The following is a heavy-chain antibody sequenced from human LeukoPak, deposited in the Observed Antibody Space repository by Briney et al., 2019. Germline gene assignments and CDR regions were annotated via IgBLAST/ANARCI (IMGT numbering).Heavy chain of an antibody. D-gene: IGHD5-24*01. CDR3: ARDTIYLSFDY. V-gene: IGHV3-48*03. J-gene: IGHJ4*02. CDR1: GFTFSSYE. CDR2: ISSSGSTI. Sequence: PLGGSLRLSCAASGFTFSSYEMNWVRQAPGKGLEWVSYISSSGSTIYYADSVKGRFTISRDNAKNSLYLQMNSLRAEDTAVYYCARDTIYLSFDYWGQGTLVTVSS.